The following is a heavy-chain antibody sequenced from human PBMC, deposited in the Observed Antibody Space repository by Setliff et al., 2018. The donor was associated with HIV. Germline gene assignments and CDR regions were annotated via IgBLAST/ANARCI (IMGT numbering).Heavy chain of an antibody. V-gene: IGHV4-34*01. CDR3: ARGLSFYDPGGFDY. CDR1: GGSFNDYY. Sequence: SETLSLTCTVYGGSFNDYYWTWIRQPPGKGLEWIGEIDHSGSTNYNPSLKSRVTISVDTSKNQFSLKLSSVTAADTAVYYCARGLSFYDPGGFDYWGQGTLVTVSS. J-gene: IGHJ4*02. CDR2: IDHSGST. D-gene: IGHD3-22*01.